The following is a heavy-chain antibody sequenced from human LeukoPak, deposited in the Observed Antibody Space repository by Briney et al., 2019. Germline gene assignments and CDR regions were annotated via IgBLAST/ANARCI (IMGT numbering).Heavy chain of an antibody. CDR3: AIPYTAMDLYYFDY. J-gene: IGHJ4*02. CDR2: INPNSGGT. Sequence: ASVKVSCKASGYTFTGYYMHWVRQAPGQGLEWMGWINPNSGGTNYAQKFQGRVTMTRDTSISTAYMELSRLRSDDTAVYYCAIPYTAMDLYYFDYWGQGTLVTVSS. D-gene: IGHD5-18*01. CDR1: GYTFTGYY. V-gene: IGHV1-2*02.